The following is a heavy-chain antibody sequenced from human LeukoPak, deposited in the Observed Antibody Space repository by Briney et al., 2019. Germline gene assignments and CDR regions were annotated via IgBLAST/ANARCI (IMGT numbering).Heavy chain of an antibody. J-gene: IGHJ4*02. Sequence: SETLSLTCTVSGGSISSGDYYWSWIRQPPGKDLEWIGYIYYSGSTYYNPSLKSRVTISVDTSKNQFSLKLSSVTAADTAVYYCASGELYYFDYWGQGTLVTVSS. CDR3: ASGELYYFDY. CDR1: GGSISSGDYY. CDR2: IYYSGST. D-gene: IGHD1-26*01. V-gene: IGHV4-30-4*01.